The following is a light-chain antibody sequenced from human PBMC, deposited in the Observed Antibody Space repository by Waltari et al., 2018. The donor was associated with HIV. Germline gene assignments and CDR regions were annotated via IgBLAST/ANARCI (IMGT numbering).Light chain of an antibody. CDR2: GAS. V-gene: IGKV3-20*01. J-gene: IGKJ2*03. CDR3: QQYGGSPYS. CDR1: QSVG. Sequence: EIVLTQSPGTLSLSPGERATLTCRASQSVGLAWYQQKPGQAPRLLIYGASSRATGIPDRCRGSGSGTDFTLTITRLEPEDFAVYYCQQYGGSPYSFGQGTKLEIK.